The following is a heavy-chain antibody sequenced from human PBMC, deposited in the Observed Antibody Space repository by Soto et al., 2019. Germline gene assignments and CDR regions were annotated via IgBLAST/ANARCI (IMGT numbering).Heavy chain of an antibody. CDR2: INHSGST. D-gene: IGHD4-17*01. V-gene: IGHV4-34*01. J-gene: IGHJ4*02. CDR1: GGSFSGYY. Sequence: SETLSLTCAVYGGSFSGYYWSWIRQPPGKGLEWIGEINHSGSTNYNPSLKSRVTISVDTSKNQFSLKLSSVTAADTAVYYCARGGVGNGDYSDWGQGTLVTVSS. CDR3: ARGGVGNGDYSD.